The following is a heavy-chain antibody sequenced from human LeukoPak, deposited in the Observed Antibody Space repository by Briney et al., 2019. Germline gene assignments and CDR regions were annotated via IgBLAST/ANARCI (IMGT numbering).Heavy chain of an antibody. CDR2: ICWDGGYT. J-gene: IGHJ6*03. CDR1: VFTFDDYA. CDR3: ARDIKAVAGRSSHMDV. V-gene: IGHV3-43D*03. Sequence: GGSLRLSCAPSVFTFDDYAMHGVRHAPGKGVEWVSLICWDGGYTYYADSMKSRFTITRDNSKTSLYLQMNSLRVEDAALYYCARDIKAVAGRSSHMDVWGKGTPVTVSS. D-gene: IGHD6-19*01.